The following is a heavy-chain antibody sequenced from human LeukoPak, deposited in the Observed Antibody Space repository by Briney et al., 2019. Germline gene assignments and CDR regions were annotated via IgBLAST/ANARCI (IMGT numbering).Heavy chain of an antibody. CDR2: ISRSSRYI. D-gene: IGHD1-26*01. V-gene: IGHV3-21*04. CDR1: GFTFSIYS. CDR3: TRAIVRALRFDY. J-gene: IGHJ4*02. Sequence: GGSLTLSCAASGFTFSIYSMKWARPAPGEGLEWVSSISRSSRYIYHAASVKGPFTIPRDNDKNSLYLPMTRLRAEDTAVYYCTRAIVRALRFDYWGQGTLVTVSS.